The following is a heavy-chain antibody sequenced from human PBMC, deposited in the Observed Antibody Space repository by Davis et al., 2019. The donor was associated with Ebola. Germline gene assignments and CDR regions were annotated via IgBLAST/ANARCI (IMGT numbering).Heavy chain of an antibody. CDR1: GYSFTSYW. CDR2: IYPGDSDT. Sequence: GESLKISCTGSGYSFTSYWIGWVRQMPGKGLEWMGIIYPGDSDTRYSPSFQGQVTISADKSISTAYLQWSSLKASDTAMYYCARLWGDCSSTSCFELYYYGMDVWGQGTTVTVSS. D-gene: IGHD2-2*01. V-gene: IGHV5-51*01. J-gene: IGHJ6*02. CDR3: ARLWGDCSSTSCFELYYYGMDV.